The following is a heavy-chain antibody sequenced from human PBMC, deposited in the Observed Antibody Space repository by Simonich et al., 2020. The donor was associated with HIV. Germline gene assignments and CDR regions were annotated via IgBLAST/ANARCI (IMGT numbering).Heavy chain of an antibody. CDR1: GGSFSGYH. Sequence: QVQLQQWGSGLLKPSETLSLTCAVYGGSFSGYHRSWIRQPPGKGLEGIGEINPIGSANYNPSLTSRVTISLHTSKKQFSLKVNSVTAADTAVYYCATSSGGNEYWGQGTLVTVSS. J-gene: IGHJ4*02. CDR2: INPIGSA. V-gene: IGHV4-34*01. CDR3: ATSSGGNEY. D-gene: IGHD3-10*01.